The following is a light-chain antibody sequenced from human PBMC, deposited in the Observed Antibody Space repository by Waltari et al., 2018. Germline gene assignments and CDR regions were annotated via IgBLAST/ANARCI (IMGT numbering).Light chain of an antibody. J-gene: IGKJ5*01. CDR1: EDFTNY. CDR3: QQYYDLPT. CDR2: EAS. V-gene: IGKV1-33*01. Sequence: TWQGTEDFTNYLNWYEQKTVKSPKLLIYEASNLETGVPSRFSGSGSGTDLTFAISSLQPEDVATYYCQQYYDLPTFDQGTRLEIK.